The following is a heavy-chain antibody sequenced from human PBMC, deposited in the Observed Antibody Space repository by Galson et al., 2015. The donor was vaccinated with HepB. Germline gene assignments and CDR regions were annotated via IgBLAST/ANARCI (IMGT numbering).Heavy chain of an antibody. CDR2: IDPSDSYT. CDR3: ARHKGIAAAGIRLLDY. V-gene: IGHV5-10-1*01. Sequence: QSGAEVKKPGESLRISCKGSGYSFTSYWISWVRQMPGKGLEWMGRIDPSDSYTNYSPSFQGHVTISADKSISTAYLQWSSLKASDTAMYYCARHKGIAAAGIRLLDYWGQGTLVTVSS. J-gene: IGHJ4*02. D-gene: IGHD6-13*01. CDR1: GYSFTSYW.